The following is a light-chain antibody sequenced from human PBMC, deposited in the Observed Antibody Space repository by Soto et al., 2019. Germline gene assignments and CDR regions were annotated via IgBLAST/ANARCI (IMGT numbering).Light chain of an antibody. J-gene: IGKJ4*01. V-gene: IGKV1-9*01. CDR1: QGISNY. Sequence: LTQSPATLSFSPGERATITCRASQGISNYLGWYQQKPGKAPKLLIYAASTLQTGVPSRFSGGGSGTDFTLTITSLQPEDFATYYCQQLNVYPSTFGGGTKVDIK. CDR3: QQLNVYPST. CDR2: AAS.